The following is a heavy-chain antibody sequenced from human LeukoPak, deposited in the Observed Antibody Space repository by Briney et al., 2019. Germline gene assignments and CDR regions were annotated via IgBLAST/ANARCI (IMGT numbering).Heavy chain of an antibody. CDR2: IDPSDSYT. D-gene: IGHD2-15*01. CDR1: GYSFTSYW. J-gene: IGHJ5*02. Sequence: GESLKISCKGSGYSFTSYWISWVRQMPGKGLEWMGRIDPSDSYTNYSPSFQGHVTISADKSICTAYLQWSSLKASDTAMYYCALLRAGMADPWGQGTLVTVSS. CDR3: ALLRAGMADP. V-gene: IGHV5-10-1*01.